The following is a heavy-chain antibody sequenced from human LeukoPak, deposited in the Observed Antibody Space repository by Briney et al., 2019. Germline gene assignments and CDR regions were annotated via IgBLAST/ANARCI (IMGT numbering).Heavy chain of an antibody. Sequence: GASVKVSCKASGYTLTGYYMHWVRQAPGQGLEWMGWINPNSGGTNYAQKFQGRVTMTRDTSISTAYMELSRLRSDDTAVFYCATSSGWKSNIDYWGQGTLVTVSS. J-gene: IGHJ4*02. CDR3: ATSSGWKSNIDY. D-gene: IGHD6-19*01. V-gene: IGHV1-2*02. CDR2: INPNSGGT. CDR1: GYTLTGYY.